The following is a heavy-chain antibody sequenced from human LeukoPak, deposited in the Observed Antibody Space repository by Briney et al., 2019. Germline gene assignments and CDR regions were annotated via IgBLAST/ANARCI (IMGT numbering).Heavy chain of an antibody. CDR1: GGSFNDYY. V-gene: IGHV4-34*01. Sequence: PSETLSLTCAVYGGSFNDYYWSWIRQPPGKGLEWIGEINDSGSTNYSPSLRSRVTISLDTSKNQFSLKLTSVTAADTAVYYCAREDWYFDLRGRGTLVTVSS. CDR3: AREDWYFDL. CDR2: INDSGST. J-gene: IGHJ2*01.